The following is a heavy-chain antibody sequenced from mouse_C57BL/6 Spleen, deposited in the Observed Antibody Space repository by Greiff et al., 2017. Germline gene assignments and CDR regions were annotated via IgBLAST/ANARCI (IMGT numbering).Heavy chain of an antibody. J-gene: IGHJ4*01. CDR2: IYPGSGNT. V-gene: IGHV1-76*01. CDR3: ARGGNGNYYAMDY. CDR1: GYTFTDYY. Sequence: QVQLQQSGAELVRPGASVKLSCKASGYTFTDYYINWVKQRPGQGLEWIARIYPGSGNTYYNEKFKGKATLTAEKSSSTAYMQLSSLTSEDSAVYFCARGGNGNYYAMDYWGQGTSVTVSS. D-gene: IGHD2-1*01.